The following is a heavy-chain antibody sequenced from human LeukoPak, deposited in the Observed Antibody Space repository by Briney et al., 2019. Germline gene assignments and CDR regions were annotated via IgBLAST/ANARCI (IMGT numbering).Heavy chain of an antibody. CDR3: ANLGAGGFDI. D-gene: IGHD3-16*01. Sequence: GGSLRLSCAASGFTFSTYAMNWVRQAPGKGLEKGLEWVSAISGSGGSTYYADSVKGRFTISRDNSKNTLYLQMNSLRAEDTAVYYCANLGAGGFDIWGQGTMVTVS. J-gene: IGHJ3*02. V-gene: IGHV3-23*01. CDR1: GFTFSTYA. CDR2: ISGSGGST.